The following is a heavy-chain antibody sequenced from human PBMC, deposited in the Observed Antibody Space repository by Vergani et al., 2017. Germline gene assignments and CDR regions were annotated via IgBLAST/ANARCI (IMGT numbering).Heavy chain of an antibody. Sequence: QVQLVQSGAEVTKPVSSVKVSCKASGYTFPSYGISWVRQAPGQGLEWMGCINPNSGGTNYAQKFKGRVTMTRDTSISTAYMELSRLRSDDTAVYYCARLAVAGFFDYWGQGTLVTVSS. CDR2: INPNSGGT. J-gene: IGHJ4*02. V-gene: IGHV1-2*02. CDR1: GYTFPSYG. CDR3: ARLAVAGFFDY. D-gene: IGHD6-19*01.